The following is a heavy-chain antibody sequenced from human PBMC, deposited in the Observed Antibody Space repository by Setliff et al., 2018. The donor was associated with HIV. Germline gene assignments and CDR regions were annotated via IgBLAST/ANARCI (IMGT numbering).Heavy chain of an antibody. V-gene: IGHV4-30-2*01. J-gene: IGHJ3*02. Sequence: SETLSLTCTVSGGSISSGGYSWNWIRQPPGKGLEWIGYIYHSGSTFYNPSLRSRVTMSVDVSKNQFSLKLSSVTAADTAVYYCARVFPPTRGATTNTPPGVFDIWGQGTMVTVSS. CDR1: GGSISSGGYS. CDR2: IYHSGST. CDR3: ARVFPPTRGATTNTPPGVFDI. D-gene: IGHD1-1*01.